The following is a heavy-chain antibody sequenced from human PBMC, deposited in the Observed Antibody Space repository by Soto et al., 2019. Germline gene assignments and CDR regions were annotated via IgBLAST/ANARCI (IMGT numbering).Heavy chain of an antibody. Sequence: SETLSLTCAVYGGSFSGYYWSWIRQPPGKGLEWIGEINHSGSTNYNPSLKSRVTISEDTSKNQFSLKLSSVTAADTAVYYCARDDYGDYALDYWGQGTLVTVSS. D-gene: IGHD4-17*01. CDR3: ARDDYGDYALDY. V-gene: IGHV4-34*01. CDR2: INHSGST. J-gene: IGHJ4*02. CDR1: GGSFSGYY.